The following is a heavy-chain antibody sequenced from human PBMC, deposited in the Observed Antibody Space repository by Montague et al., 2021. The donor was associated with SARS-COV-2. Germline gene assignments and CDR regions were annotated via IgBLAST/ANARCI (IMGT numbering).Heavy chain of an antibody. CDR3: ARWYYGSGSYPH. J-gene: IGHJ4*02. CDR1: GYSISSGYY. Sequence: SECLSLTCSVSGYSISSGYYCGWIRQPPGKGLEWIGNIYHSGGTYYSPSLKSRVTVSADTSKNQFSLRLSSVTAAGTAVYYCARWYYGSGSYPHWGQGTLVTVSS. D-gene: IGHD3-10*01. CDR2: IYHSGGT. V-gene: IGHV4-38-2*01.